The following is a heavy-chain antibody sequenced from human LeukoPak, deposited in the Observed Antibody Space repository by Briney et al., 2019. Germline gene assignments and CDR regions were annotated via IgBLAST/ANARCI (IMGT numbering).Heavy chain of an antibody. CDR3: ARVLLWFGEPLDY. CDR1: GYTFTSYA. V-gene: IGHV1-3*01. Sequence: ASVKVSCKASGYTFTSYAMHWVRQAPGQRLEWMGWINAGNGNTKYSQKFQGRVTITRDTSASTAYMELSSLRSEDTAVYYCARVLLWFGEPLDYRGQGTLVTVSS. CDR2: INAGNGNT. J-gene: IGHJ4*02. D-gene: IGHD3-10*01.